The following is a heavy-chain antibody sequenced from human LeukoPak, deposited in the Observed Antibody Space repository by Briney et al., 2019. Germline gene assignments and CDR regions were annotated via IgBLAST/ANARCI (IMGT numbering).Heavy chain of an antibody. V-gene: IGHV1-69*01. CDR2: IIPIFGTA. CDR3: ARDRASGITMVPWFDP. CDR1: GGTFSSYA. J-gene: IGHJ5*02. D-gene: IGHD3-10*01. Sequence: SVKVPCKASGGTFSSYAISWVRQAPGQGLEWMGGIIPIFGTANYAQKFQGRVTITADESTSTAYMELSSLRSEDTAVYYCARDRASGITMVPWFDPWGQGTLVTVSS.